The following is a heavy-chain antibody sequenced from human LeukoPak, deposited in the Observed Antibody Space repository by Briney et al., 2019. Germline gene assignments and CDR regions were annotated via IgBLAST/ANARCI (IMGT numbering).Heavy chain of an antibody. CDR3: ASLAGDI. J-gene: IGHJ3*02. D-gene: IGHD6-19*01. Sequence: GGSLRLSCAASGFTFSSYWMSWVRQAPGKGLEWVANIKQDGSEKYYVDSVKGRFTISRDNSKNTLSLQMNSLRVEDTAVYYCASLAGDIWGQGAMVTVSS. CDR1: GFTFSSYW. CDR2: IKQDGSEK. V-gene: IGHV3-7*01.